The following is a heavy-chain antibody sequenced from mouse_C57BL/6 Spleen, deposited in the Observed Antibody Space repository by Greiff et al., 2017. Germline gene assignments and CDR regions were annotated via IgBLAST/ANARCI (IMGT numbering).Heavy chain of an antibody. Sequence: QVQLQQPGAELVKPGASVKLSCKASGYTFTSYWMQWVKQRPGHGLEWIGEIDPYDSYTNYNQKFKGKATLTVDTSSSTAYMQLSRLTSEDSAVYDCATSQATVYYYAMDYWGQGTSVTVSS. CDR1: GYTFTSYW. CDR3: ATSQATVYYYAMDY. D-gene: IGHD3-2*02. CDR2: IDPYDSYT. J-gene: IGHJ4*01. V-gene: IGHV1-50*01.